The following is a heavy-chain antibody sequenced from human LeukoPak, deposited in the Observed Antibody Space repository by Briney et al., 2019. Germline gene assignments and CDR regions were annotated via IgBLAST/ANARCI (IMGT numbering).Heavy chain of an antibody. D-gene: IGHD2-8*01. CDR3: AKDRSCTNDICHGDFDY. CDR1: GFTFSSYA. Sequence: PGGSLRLSCAASGFTFSSYAVSWVRQAPGKGLEWVSSISGSGGSTYSADSVKGRFTISRDNSKNTLYLQMNSLRAEDTALYYCAKDRSCTNDICHGDFDYWGQGVLATVSS. CDR2: ISGSGGST. V-gene: IGHV3-23*01. J-gene: IGHJ4*02.